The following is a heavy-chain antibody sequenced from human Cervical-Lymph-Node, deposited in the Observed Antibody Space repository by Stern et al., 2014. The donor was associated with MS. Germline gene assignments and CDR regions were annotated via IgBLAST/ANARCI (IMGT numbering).Heavy chain of an antibody. Sequence: QLQLQESGPGLVKPSETLSLTCTVSGGSISSYYWRWIRQPPGKGLEWIGYIYYIGTTNYNPSLKSRVTISVDTSKNQFSLKLSSVSVADTAVYYCARHGDSSFVYWGQGTLVTISS. CDR3: ARHGDSSFVY. CDR2: IYYIGTT. J-gene: IGHJ4*02. V-gene: IGHV4-59*08. CDR1: GGSISSYY. D-gene: IGHD2-21*02.